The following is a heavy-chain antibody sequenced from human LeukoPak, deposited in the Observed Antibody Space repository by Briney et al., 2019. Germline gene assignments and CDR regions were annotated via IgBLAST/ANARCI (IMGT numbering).Heavy chain of an antibody. D-gene: IGHD2-2*01. Sequence: GGSLRLSCAASGFTFSSYAMHWVRQAPGKGLEWVSGISGSGGSTYYADSVKGRFTISRDNSQNTLYLQMNSLRTEDTAVYYCAKDTYCSSTGCYRGYFDYWGQGTLVTVSS. J-gene: IGHJ4*02. V-gene: IGHV3-23*01. CDR3: AKDTYCSSTGCYRGYFDY. CDR2: ISGSGGST. CDR1: GFTFSSYA.